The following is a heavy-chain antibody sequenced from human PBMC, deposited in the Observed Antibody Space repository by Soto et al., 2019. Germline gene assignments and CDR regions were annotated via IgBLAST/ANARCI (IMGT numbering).Heavy chain of an antibody. Sequence: EVQLVESGGGLVQPGGSLRLSCAASGFTFSSYEMNWVRQAPGKGLEWVSYISSSGSTIYYADPVKGRFTISRDNAKNSLYLQMNSLRAEDTAVYYCARDLSGYPLDYWGQGTLVTVSS. CDR3: ARDLSGYPLDY. J-gene: IGHJ4*02. CDR1: GFTFSSYE. V-gene: IGHV3-48*03. D-gene: IGHD3-22*01. CDR2: ISSSGSTI.